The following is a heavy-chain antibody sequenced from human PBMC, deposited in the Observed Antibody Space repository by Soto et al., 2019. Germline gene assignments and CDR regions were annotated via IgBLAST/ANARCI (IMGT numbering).Heavy chain of an antibody. CDR3: ARVRRITMIVVDNSDAFDI. D-gene: IGHD3-22*01. CDR2: IIPIFGTA. Sequence: QVQLVQSGAEVQKPGSSVKVSCKASGGTFSSYAISWVRQAPGQGLEWMGGIIPIFGTANYAQKFQGRVTITADESTSTAYMELSSLRSEDTAVYYCARVRRITMIVVDNSDAFDIWGQGTMVTVSS. J-gene: IGHJ3*02. V-gene: IGHV1-69*01. CDR1: GGTFSSYA.